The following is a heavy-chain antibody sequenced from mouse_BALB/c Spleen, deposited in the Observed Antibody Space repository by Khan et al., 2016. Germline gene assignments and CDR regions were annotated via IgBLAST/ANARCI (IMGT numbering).Heavy chain of an antibody. Sequence: EVKLEESGGGLVQPGGSMKLSCVASGFTFSNSWMNWVRQSPEKGLEWVAEIRLKSNNYATHYAESVKGRFTISRDDSKSSVYLQMNNLRAEDTGIYYCTRDGYFDYWGQGTTLTVSS. V-gene: IGHV6-6*02. CDR2: IRLKSNNYAT. CDR1: GFTFSNSW. J-gene: IGHJ2*01. CDR3: TRDGYFDY.